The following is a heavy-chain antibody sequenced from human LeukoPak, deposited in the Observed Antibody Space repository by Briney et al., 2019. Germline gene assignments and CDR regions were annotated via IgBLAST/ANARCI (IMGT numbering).Heavy chain of an antibody. CDR3: ASDRLRFFDWCY. Sequence: SETLSLTCTVSGGSISSSSYYWGWIRQPPGKGLEWIGSIYYSGSTYYNPSLKSRVTISVDTSKNQFSRKLSSVTAADTAVYYCASDRLRFFDWCYWGQGTLVTVSS. J-gene: IGHJ4*02. D-gene: IGHD3-9*01. CDR1: GGSISSSSYY. V-gene: IGHV4-39*01. CDR2: IYYSGST.